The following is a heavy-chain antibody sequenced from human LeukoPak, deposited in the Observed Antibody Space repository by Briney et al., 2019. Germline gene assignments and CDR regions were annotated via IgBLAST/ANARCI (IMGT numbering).Heavy chain of an antibody. J-gene: IGHJ6*02. CDR3: ARDWITMVREYSYYYYYGMDV. V-gene: IGHV1-46*01. CDR1: GYTFTSYY. CDR2: INPSGGST. D-gene: IGHD3-10*01. Sequence: ASVKVSCKASGYTFTSYYMHWVRQAPGQGLEWMGIINPSGGSTSYAQKFQGRATMTRDTPTSTVYMELSSLRSEDTAVYYCARDWITMVREYSYYYYYGMDVWGQGTTVTVSS.